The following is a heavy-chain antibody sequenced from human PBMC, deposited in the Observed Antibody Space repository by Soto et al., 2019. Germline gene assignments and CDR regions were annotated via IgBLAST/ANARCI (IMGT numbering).Heavy chain of an antibody. CDR2: IWYDGSNK. J-gene: IGHJ4*02. Sequence: QVQLVESGGGVVQPGRSLRLSCAASGFTFSSYGMHWVRQAPGKGLEWVAGIWYDGSNKYYADSVKGRFTISRDNSKNTLYLQMNSLRAEDTAVYYCARDGYGSGSYYIDYWGQGPLVTVSS. V-gene: IGHV3-33*01. CDR3: ARDGYGSGSYYIDY. D-gene: IGHD3-10*01. CDR1: GFTFSSYG.